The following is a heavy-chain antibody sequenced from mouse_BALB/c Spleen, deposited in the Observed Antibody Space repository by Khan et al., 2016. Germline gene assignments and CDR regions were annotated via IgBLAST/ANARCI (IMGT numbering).Heavy chain of an antibody. CDR1: GYSITSDYA. D-gene: IGHD4-1*01. CDR2: ISYSGST. V-gene: IGHV3-2*02. J-gene: IGHJ3*01. Sequence: EVKLEVSGPGLVKPSQSLSLTCTVTGYSITSDYAWNWIRQFPGNKLEWMGYISYSGSTSYNPSLKSRISITRDTSKNQFFLQLNSVTTEDTATYYCARWEASWFAYWGQGTLVTVSA. CDR3: ARWEASWFAY.